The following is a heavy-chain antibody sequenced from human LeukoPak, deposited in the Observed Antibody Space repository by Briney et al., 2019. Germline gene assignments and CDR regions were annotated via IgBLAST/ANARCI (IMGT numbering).Heavy chain of an antibody. J-gene: IGHJ4*02. Sequence: GRSLRLSCAASGFTFSSYAMHWVRKAPGKGLEWVAVISYDGSNKYYADSVKGRFTISRDNSKNTLYLQMNSLRAEDTAVYYCARKAAAGPALDYWGQGTLVTVSS. V-gene: IGHV3-30*04. CDR2: ISYDGSNK. CDR1: GFTFSSYA. CDR3: ARKAAAGPALDY. D-gene: IGHD6-13*01.